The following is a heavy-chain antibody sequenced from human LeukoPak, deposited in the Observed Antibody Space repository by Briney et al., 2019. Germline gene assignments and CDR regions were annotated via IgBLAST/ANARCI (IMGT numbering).Heavy chain of an antibody. Sequence: GASVKVSCKASGGTFSSYAISWVRQAPGQGLEWMGRIIPILGIANYAQKFQGRVTMTRDTSISTAYMELSRLTSDDTALYYCARTYTAVHYFDYWGQGTLVTVSS. J-gene: IGHJ4*02. V-gene: IGHV1-69*04. CDR2: IIPILGIA. CDR3: ARTYTAVHYFDY. D-gene: IGHD2-21*02. CDR1: GGTFSSYA.